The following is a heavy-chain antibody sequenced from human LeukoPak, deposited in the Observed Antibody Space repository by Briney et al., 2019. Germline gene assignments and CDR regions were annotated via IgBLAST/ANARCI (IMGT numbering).Heavy chain of an antibody. CDR1: GFTFSSYG. CDR3: AREGGYSGYGDTKNFDY. Sequence: GRSLRLSCAASGFTFSSYGMHWVRQAPGKGPEWVAVIWYDGSNKYYADSVKGRFTISRDNSKNTLYLQMNSLRAEDTAVYYCAREGGYSGYGDTKNFDYWGQGTLVTVSS. CDR2: IWYDGSNK. J-gene: IGHJ4*02. D-gene: IGHD5-12*01. V-gene: IGHV3-33*01.